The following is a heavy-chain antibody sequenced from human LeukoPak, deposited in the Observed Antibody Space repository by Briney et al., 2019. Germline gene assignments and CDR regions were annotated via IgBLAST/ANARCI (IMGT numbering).Heavy chain of an antibody. J-gene: IGHJ3*01. D-gene: IGHD4-11*01. CDR1: GYSFTTYW. V-gene: IGHV5-51*01. Sequence: AGESLKISCKGSGYSFTTYWIGWVRHMPGKGLDCMGIINPGDSDTTYSPSFQGHVTISADKSTSTAYLQWSSLKASDTAMYYCVKLSTVTHRAFDVWGQGTMVTVSS. CDR2: INPGDSDT. CDR3: VKLSTVTHRAFDV.